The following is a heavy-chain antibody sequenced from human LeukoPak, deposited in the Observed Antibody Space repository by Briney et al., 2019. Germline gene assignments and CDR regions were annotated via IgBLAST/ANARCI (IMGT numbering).Heavy chain of an antibody. CDR1: GGTFSSYA. Sequence: ASVKVSCKASGGTFSSYAISWVRQAPGQGLEWMGGIIPIFGTANYAQKFQGRVTITADESTSTAYMELSSLRSEDTAVYYCARESGSYHGNDYWGQGTLVTVSS. CDR3: ARESGSYHGNDY. D-gene: IGHD1-26*01. J-gene: IGHJ4*02. V-gene: IGHV1-69*13. CDR2: IIPIFGTA.